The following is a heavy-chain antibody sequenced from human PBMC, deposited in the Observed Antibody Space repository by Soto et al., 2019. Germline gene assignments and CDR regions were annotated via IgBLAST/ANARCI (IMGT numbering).Heavy chain of an antibody. CDR1: GGSISSDY. CDR3: ARDRDTGYGFPGYGMDV. D-gene: IGHD7-27*01. CDR2: IYSSGIT. J-gene: IGHJ6*02. V-gene: IGHV4-59*01. Sequence: KPXGTLSLSCTVSGGSISSDYWSGIRQAPGKGLEWIGNIYSSGITNYMTSLKSRLTISLDTSKNQFSLKLISVTAADTAVYYCARDRDTGYGFPGYGMDVWGQGTTVTVYS.